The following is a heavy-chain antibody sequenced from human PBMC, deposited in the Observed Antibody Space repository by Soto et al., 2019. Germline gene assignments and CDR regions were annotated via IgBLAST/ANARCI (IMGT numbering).Heavy chain of an antibody. Sequence: LSLTCTVSGGSIKSDYYWAWVRQPPGGGLEWMGYRYYSGATDSDPSLEARVSFSVDTSKNQFFLNLTSVTVADTAVYFCARGRPNYFYYGLDVWGPGIPVTVSS. CDR3: ARGRPNYFYYGLDV. CDR2: RYYSGAT. J-gene: IGHJ6*02. CDR1: GGSIKSDYY. V-gene: IGHV4-30-4*01.